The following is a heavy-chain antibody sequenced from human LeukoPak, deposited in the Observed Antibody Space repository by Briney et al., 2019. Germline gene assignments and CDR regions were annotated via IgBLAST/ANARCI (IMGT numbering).Heavy chain of an antibody. CDR1: GYTFTSYY. V-gene: IGHV1-46*01. Sequence: ASVKVSCKASGYTFTSYYMHWVRQAPGQGLEWMGIINPSGGSTSYAQKFQGRVTMTRDTSISTAYMELSRLRSDDTAVYYCARERGPFDYWGQGTLVTVSS. CDR3: ARERGPFDY. J-gene: IGHJ4*02. D-gene: IGHD3-10*01. CDR2: INPSGGST.